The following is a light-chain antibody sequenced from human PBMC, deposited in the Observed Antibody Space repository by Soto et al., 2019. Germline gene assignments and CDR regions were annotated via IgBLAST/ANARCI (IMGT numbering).Light chain of an antibody. V-gene: IGKV3-15*01. CDR3: QQYSSWPFT. CDR2: GAS. Sequence: EIVLTQSPATLSVFPGEKATLSCGASQSVSNNLAWYHQKPGQAPRPLIYGASTRATGVPARFSGSGSGTEFTLTISSLQSEDSAIYYCQQYSSWPFTFGPVTKVAIE. J-gene: IGKJ3*01. CDR1: QSVSNN.